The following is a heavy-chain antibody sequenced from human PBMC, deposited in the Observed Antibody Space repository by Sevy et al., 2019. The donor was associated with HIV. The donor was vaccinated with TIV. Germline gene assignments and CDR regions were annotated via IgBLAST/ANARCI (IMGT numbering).Heavy chain of an antibody. Sequence: GGSLRLSCAASRFSFSSYAMSWVRQAPGKGLEWVSSMTGSGGTIYYGDSVKGRFTISRDNSKNTRYLQMNSLRAEDTAVYYCAKDGLDGVDFEYLQDWGQGTLVTVTS. V-gene: IGHV3-23*01. J-gene: IGHJ1*01. CDR2: MTGSGGTI. CDR1: RFSFSSYA. D-gene: IGHD2-21*02. CDR3: AKDGLDGVDFEYLQD.